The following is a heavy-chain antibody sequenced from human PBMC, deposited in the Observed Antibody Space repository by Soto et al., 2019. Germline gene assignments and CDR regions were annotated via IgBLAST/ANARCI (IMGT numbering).Heavy chain of an antibody. Sequence: QLQLQESGPGLVKPSETLSLTCTVSGGSISSSSYYWGWIRQPPGKGLEWIGSIYYSGSTYYNPSLKSRVTISVDTSKNQFSLKRSSVTAADTAAYYCARHVAEYGDYGEGWFDPWGQGTLVTVSS. D-gene: IGHD4-17*01. CDR1: GGSISSSSYY. CDR2: IYYSGST. V-gene: IGHV4-39*01. J-gene: IGHJ5*02. CDR3: ARHVAEYGDYGEGWFDP.